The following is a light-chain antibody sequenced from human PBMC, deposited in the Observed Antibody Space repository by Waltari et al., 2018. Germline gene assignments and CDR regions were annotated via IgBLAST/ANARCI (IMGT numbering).Light chain of an antibody. J-gene: IGLJ2*01. CDR1: SSDIGGYNY. CDR2: EVK. V-gene: IGLV2-8*01. CDR3: SSYAGSTWVV. Sequence: QSALTQPPSASGSPGQSVTITCTGTSSDIGGYNYVSWYQQNPGKAPRLIIYEVKKPPSGVPDRFSGSKSGNTASLTVSGLQAEDEADYFCSSYAGSTWVVFGGGTKLTVL.